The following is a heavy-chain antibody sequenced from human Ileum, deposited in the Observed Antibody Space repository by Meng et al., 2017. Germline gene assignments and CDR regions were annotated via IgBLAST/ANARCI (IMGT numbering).Heavy chain of an antibody. J-gene: IGHJ4*02. CDR3: ARDRDSSGYYPY. CDR1: GGSISSGDYY. CDR2: IYSSGST. D-gene: IGHD3-22*01. Sequence: QVQLQESGPGLVKPSQTLSLTCTVSGGSISSGDYYWSWIRQPPGKGLEWFGYIYSSGSTYYNPSLKSRLTISVDTSKNQFSLKLSSVTAADTAVYYCARDRDSSGYYPYWGQGTLVTVSS. V-gene: IGHV4-30-4*01.